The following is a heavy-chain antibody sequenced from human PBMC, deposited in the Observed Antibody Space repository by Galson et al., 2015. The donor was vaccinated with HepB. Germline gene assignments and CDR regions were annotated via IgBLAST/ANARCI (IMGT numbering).Heavy chain of an antibody. D-gene: IGHD6-19*01. CDR3: AKGTTDSGWPDDAFDT. J-gene: IGHJ3*02. V-gene: IGHV3-23*01. CDR1: GFPFTSYA. Sequence: SLRLSCAASGFPFTSYALTWVRQVPGRGLEWVSVINDDGSTSHYADSVKGRFTISRDNPENTVYLQMNSLRAEDTAVHYCAKGTTDSGWPDDAFDTWGQGTMVTV. CDR2: INDDGSTS.